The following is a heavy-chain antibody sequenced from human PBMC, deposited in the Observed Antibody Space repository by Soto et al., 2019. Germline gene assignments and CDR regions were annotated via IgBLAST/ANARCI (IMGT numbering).Heavy chain of an antibody. CDR3: TTDLTEYCSSTSCDPKAEDYYYGMDV. CDR2: IKSKTDGGTT. CDR1: GFTFSNAW. V-gene: IGHV3-15*07. J-gene: IGHJ6*02. D-gene: IGHD2-2*01. Sequence: GGSLRLSCAASGFTFSNAWMNWVRQAPGKGLEWVGRIKSKTDGGTTDYAAPVKGRFTISRDDSKNTLYLQMNSLKTEDTAVYYCTTDLTEYCSSTSCDPKAEDYYYGMDVWGQGTTVTVSS.